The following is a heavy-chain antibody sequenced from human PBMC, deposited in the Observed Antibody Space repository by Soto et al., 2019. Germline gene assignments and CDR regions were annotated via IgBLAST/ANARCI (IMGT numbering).Heavy chain of an antibody. CDR3: ARGQYYFES. Sequence: SETLSLTCTVSGGSISSDYWSWIRQPPGKGLEWIGHIFYSGSTNYNSSLKSRVTISADTSKSQFSLKLSSVTAADTAVYYCARGQYYFESWGQGTLVTVSS. J-gene: IGHJ4*02. CDR2: IFYSGST. V-gene: IGHV4-59*01. CDR1: GGSISSDY. D-gene: IGHD4-4*01.